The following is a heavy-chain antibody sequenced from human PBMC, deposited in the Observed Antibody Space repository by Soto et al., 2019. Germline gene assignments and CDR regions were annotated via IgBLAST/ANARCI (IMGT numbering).Heavy chain of an antibody. CDR1: GGSNSSGDYY. J-gene: IGHJ5*02. CDR3: ARPEGGYGSGYSWFDP. Sequence: SETLSLTCTVSGGSNSSGDYYWSCIRQPPGKGLEWIGYIYYSGSTYYNPSLKSRVTISVDTSKNQFSLKLSSVTAADTALYYCARPEGGYGSGYSWFDPWGQGTRVTV. V-gene: IGHV4-30-4*01. CDR2: IYYSGST. D-gene: IGHD5-12*01.